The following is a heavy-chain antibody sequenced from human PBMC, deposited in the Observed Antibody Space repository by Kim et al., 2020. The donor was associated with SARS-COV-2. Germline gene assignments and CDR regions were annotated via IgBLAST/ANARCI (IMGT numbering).Heavy chain of an antibody. Sequence: GESLKISCKGSGYSFTSYWIGWVRQMPGKGLEWMGIIYPGDSDTRYSPSFQGQVTISADKSISTAYLQWSSLKASDTAMYYCAREQLSSNDAFDIWGQGTMVTVSS. CDR1: GYSFTSYW. J-gene: IGHJ3*02. V-gene: IGHV5-51*01. D-gene: IGHD6-6*01. CDR2: IYPGDSDT. CDR3: AREQLSSNDAFDI.